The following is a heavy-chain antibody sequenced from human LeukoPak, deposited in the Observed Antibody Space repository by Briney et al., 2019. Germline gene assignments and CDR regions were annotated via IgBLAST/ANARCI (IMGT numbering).Heavy chain of an antibody. CDR3: AAWTDRGYSY. Sequence: GGSLRLSCTASGFTFSRSWMNSIRQAPGKGLEWVANINPDGDGMRVVDSVKGRFTMSRDNAQSSLHLQMNSLRVEDTAFYYCAAWTDRGYSYWGQGVLVTVPS. V-gene: IGHV3-7*01. CDR2: INPDGDGM. CDR1: GFTFSRSW. D-gene: IGHD5-12*01. J-gene: IGHJ4*02.